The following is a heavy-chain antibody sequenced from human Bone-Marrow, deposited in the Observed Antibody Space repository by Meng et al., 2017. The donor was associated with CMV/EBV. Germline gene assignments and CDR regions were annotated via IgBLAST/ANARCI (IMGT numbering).Heavy chain of an antibody. D-gene: IGHD3-3*01. Sequence: SVKVSCKASGGTFSSYTISWVRQAPGQGLEWMGRIISILGIANYAQKFQGRVTITADKSTSKAYMELSSLRSEDTAVYCCARFMSGYDFWGQGTLVTVSS. V-gene: IGHV1-69*02. CDR2: IISILGIA. J-gene: IGHJ4*02. CDR3: ARFMSGYDF. CDR1: GGTFSSYT.